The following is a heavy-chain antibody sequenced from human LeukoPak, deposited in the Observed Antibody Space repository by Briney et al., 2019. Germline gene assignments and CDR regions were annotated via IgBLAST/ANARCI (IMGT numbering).Heavy chain of an antibody. CDR3: ARGRPTGSSRRFIVQ. CDR2: MSSGGTYI. D-gene: IGHD1-26*01. Sequence: PGGSLRLSCAASGFTFGTYAMTWVRQAPGKGLEWVSSMSSGGTYIYYADSVRGRFTISRDNAKDSLFLLMNSLRVEDTAVYYCARGRPTGSSRRFIVQWGQGTLVSVSS. J-gene: IGHJ4*02. V-gene: IGHV3-21*06. CDR1: GFTFGTYA.